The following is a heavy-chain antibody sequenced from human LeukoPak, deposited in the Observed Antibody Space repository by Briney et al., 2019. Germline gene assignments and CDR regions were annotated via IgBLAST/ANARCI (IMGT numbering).Heavy chain of an antibody. V-gene: IGHV3-53*01. J-gene: IGHJ4*02. CDR2: VYTGGST. CDR3: ARGLAAAGLYFDY. Sequence: PGGSLRLSCAASGFTFSGYWMHWVRQAPGKGLAWVSVVYTGGSTYSADSVKGRFTISRDNSKNTLYLQMNSLRAEDTAVYYCARGLAAAGLYFDYWGQGTLVTVSS. D-gene: IGHD6-13*01. CDR1: GFTFSGYW.